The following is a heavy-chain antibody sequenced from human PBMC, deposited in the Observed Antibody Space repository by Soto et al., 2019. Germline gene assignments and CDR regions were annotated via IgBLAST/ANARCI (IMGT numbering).Heavy chain of an antibody. CDR2: IYYSGST. Sequence: SETLSLTCTVSGGSISSSSYYWGWIRQPPGKGLEWIGSIYYSGSTYYNQSLKSRVTISVDKFKSQFSLKLNSVTAADSAVFFCARLEGLATISYYFDFWGPGALVTVSS. J-gene: IGHJ4*02. CDR3: ARLEGLATISYYFDF. D-gene: IGHD3-9*01. V-gene: IGHV4-39*01. CDR1: GGSISSSSYY.